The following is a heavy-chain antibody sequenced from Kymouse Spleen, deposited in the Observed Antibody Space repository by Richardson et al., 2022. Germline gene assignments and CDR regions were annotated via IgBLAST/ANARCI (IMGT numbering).Heavy chain of an antibody. V-gene: IGHV3-33*01. CDR3: ARGCITGTTNYYYGMDV. J-gene: IGHJ6*02. Sequence: QVQLVESGGGVVQPGRSLRLSCAASGFTFSSYGMHWVRQAPGKGLEWVAVIWYDGSNKYYADSVKGRFTISRDNSKNTLYLQMNSLRAEDTAVYYCARGCITGTTNYYYGMDVWGQGTTVTVSS. CDR1: GFTFSSYG. D-gene: IGHD1-7*01. CDR2: IWYDGSNK.